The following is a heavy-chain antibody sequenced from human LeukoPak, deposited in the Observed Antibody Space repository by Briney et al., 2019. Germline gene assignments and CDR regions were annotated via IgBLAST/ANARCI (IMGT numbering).Heavy chain of an antibody. Sequence: ASVKVSCKASGYTFTGYYIHWVRQAPGQGLEWMGWINPNSGGTNYAQKFQGRVTMTRDTSISTVYMELSRLRSDDTAVYYCASMVRGVVYNAYAFDIWGQGTMVTVSS. V-gene: IGHV1-2*02. CDR3: ASMVRGVVYNAYAFDI. CDR2: INPNSGGT. D-gene: IGHD3-10*01. CDR1: GYTFTGYY. J-gene: IGHJ3*02.